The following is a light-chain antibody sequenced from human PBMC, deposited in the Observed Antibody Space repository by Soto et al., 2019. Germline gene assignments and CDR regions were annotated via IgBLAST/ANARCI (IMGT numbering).Light chain of an antibody. J-gene: IGKJ1*01. Sequence: VLTQSPLSLPVTPGEPASISCRSSQSLLHSNGYNYLDWYLQKPGQPPQLLIYLGSSRASGVPDRFSGSGSGTDFTLKITTVEAEDVGIYYCMQALQTPTFGQGTKVEIK. CDR1: QSLLHSNGYNY. CDR3: MQALQTPT. V-gene: IGKV2-28*01. CDR2: LGS.